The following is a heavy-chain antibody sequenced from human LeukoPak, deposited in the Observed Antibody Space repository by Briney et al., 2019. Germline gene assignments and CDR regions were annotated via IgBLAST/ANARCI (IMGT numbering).Heavy chain of an antibody. Sequence: GGSLRLSCAASGFTFSSYAMSWVRQAPGKGLEWVSYISSSGSTIYYADSVKGRFTISRDNFKNTLYLQMNSLRAEDTAVYYCARDPSPMIDGGMDVWGQGTTVTVSS. V-gene: IGHV3-48*01. CDR2: ISSSGSTI. CDR3: ARDPSPMIDGGMDV. CDR1: GFTFSSYA. D-gene: IGHD3-22*01. J-gene: IGHJ6*02.